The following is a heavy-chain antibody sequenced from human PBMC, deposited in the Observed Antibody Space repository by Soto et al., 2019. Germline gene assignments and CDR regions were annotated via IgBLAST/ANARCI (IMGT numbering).Heavy chain of an antibody. CDR1: EFTFSNYA. CDR3: AKNPGYYYDGTGYHFDY. J-gene: IGHJ4*02. D-gene: IGHD3-22*01. V-gene: IGHV3-23*01. Sequence: GGSLRLSCAASEFTFSNYAMSWVRQAPGKGLEWVSAISYGGGTTYYADSVKGRFTISRDNSKNTLYLQMNSLRAEDTAVYYCAKNPGYYYDGTGYHFDYWGQGT. CDR2: ISYGGGTT.